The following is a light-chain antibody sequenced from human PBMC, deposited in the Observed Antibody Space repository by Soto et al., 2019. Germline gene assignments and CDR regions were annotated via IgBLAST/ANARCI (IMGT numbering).Light chain of an antibody. CDR1: SSDVGRYNL. V-gene: IGLV2-23*01. CDR2: EGS. J-gene: IGLJ3*02. CDR3: CSYANTTTWV. Sequence: QSALTQPASVSGSPGQSITISCTGTSSDVGRYNLVSWYQQHPGKAPKVLIYEGSERPSGVSNRFSGSKSGNTASLTISGLQAEDEADYYCCSYANTTTWVFGGGTQLTVL.